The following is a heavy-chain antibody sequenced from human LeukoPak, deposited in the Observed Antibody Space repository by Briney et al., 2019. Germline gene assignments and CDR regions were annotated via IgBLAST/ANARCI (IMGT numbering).Heavy chain of an antibody. Sequence: GASVKVSCKASGYTFTSYDINWVRQATGQGLEWMGWMNPNSGDTGYAQKFQGRVTMTRNTSISTAYMELSSLRFEDTAVYYCARDPRTTLYSYGEVGYFDYWGQGTLVTVSS. CDR3: ARDPRTTLYSYGEVGYFDY. CDR2: MNPNSGDT. D-gene: IGHD5-18*01. J-gene: IGHJ4*02. V-gene: IGHV1-8*01. CDR1: GYTFTSYD.